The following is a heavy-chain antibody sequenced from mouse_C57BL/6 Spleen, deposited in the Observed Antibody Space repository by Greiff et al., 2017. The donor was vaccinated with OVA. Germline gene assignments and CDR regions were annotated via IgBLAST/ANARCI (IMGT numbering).Heavy chain of an antibody. D-gene: IGHD1-1*01. V-gene: IGHV6-3*01. CDR1: GFTFSNYW. CDR3: TGLYYYGSSYYFDY. Sequence: EVKVVESGGGLVQPGGSMKLSCVASGFTFSNYWMNWVRQSPETGLEWVAQIRLKSDNYATHYAESVKGRFTISRDDSKSSVYLQMNNLKAEDTGIYYCTGLYYYGSSYYFDYWGQGTTLTVSS. CDR2: IRLKSDNYAT. J-gene: IGHJ2*01.